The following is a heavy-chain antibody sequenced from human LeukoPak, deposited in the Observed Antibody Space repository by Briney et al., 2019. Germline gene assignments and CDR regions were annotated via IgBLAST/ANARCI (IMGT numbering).Heavy chain of an antibody. CDR2: IHPRDSDT. Sequence: GASLKISCKGSGYSFTSYWIGWVRQLPGKGLEWMGIIHPRDSDTRYSPSFQGQVTMSADKSISTAYLQWSSLKVSDTAMYYCARRTYDVLTGTPSSVRKNWFDSWGQGTLVTVSS. CDR3: ARRTYDVLTGTPSSVRKNWFDS. CDR1: GYSFTSYW. D-gene: IGHD3/OR15-3a*01. V-gene: IGHV5-51*01. J-gene: IGHJ5*01.